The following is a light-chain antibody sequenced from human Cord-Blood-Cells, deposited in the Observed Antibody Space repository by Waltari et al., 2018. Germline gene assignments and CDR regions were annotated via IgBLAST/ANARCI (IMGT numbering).Light chain of an antibody. J-gene: IGKJ1*01. Sequence: EIVLTQSPATLSLSPGERATLSCRASQSVSSDLAWYQQKPGQAPRLLIYDASNRATGIPARFRGSGSGTDFTLTISSLEPEDFAVYYCQQRSNWPPTFGQGTKVEIK. CDR2: DAS. CDR1: QSVSSD. V-gene: IGKV3-11*01. CDR3: QQRSNWPPT.